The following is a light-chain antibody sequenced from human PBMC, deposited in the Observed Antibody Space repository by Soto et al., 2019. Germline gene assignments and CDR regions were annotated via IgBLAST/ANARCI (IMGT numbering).Light chain of an antibody. CDR2: DVR. J-gene: IGLJ3*02. V-gene: IGLV2-14*03. CDR3: SAYTASSTLV. Sequence: HSALTQPASVSGSAGQSITISCSGTMRDVGAYNLVSWYQQHPGTAPKLIIYDVRNRPSGISSRFSGSRSGNTASLTISGLQSEDEGDYYCSAYTASSTLVFGGGTKVTVL. CDR1: MRDVGAYNL.